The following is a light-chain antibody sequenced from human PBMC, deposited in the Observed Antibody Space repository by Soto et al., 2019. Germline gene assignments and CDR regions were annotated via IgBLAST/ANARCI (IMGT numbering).Light chain of an antibody. CDR1: SGHSNYI. Sequence: QLVLTQSSSASASLGSSVTLTCTLTSGHSNYIIAWHQQQPGKAPRYLMKLEGSGSYTKGSGVPDRFSGSSAGADRYLTIANRQSEDEADYDRETWDSNTHSPVGGGTKVTVL. CDR3: ETWDSNTHSP. V-gene: IGLV4-60*03. CDR2: LEGSGSY. J-gene: IGLJ2*01.